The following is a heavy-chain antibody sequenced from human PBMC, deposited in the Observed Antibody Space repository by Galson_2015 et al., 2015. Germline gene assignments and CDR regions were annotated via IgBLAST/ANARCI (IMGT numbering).Heavy chain of an antibody. V-gene: IGHV3-30-3*01. D-gene: IGHD6-19*01. CDR1: GFTFSSYA. Sequence: SLRLSCAASGFTFSSYAMHWARQAPGKGLEWVAVISSDGSNKQYAGSVKGRFTISRDNSKNTLYLQMNSLRADDTAVYYRARVHSSGWYHLDYWGQGSLVTVSS. CDR3: ARVHSSGWYHLDY. CDR2: ISSDGSNK. J-gene: IGHJ4*02.